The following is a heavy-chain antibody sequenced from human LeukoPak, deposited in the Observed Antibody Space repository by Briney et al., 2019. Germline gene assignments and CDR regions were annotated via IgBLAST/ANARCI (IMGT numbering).Heavy chain of an antibody. CDR3: ARGRPRFDY. V-gene: IGHV3-30*03. CDR1: GFTFSSYG. J-gene: IGHJ4*02. CDR2: TSYDGSNK. D-gene: IGHD6-6*01. Sequence: GKSLRLSCAASGFTFSSYGMHWVRQAPGKGLEWVAVTSYDGSNKYYAESVKGRFTISRDNAKNTLYLQMNSLRAEDTAVYYCARGRPRFDYWGQGTLVTVSS.